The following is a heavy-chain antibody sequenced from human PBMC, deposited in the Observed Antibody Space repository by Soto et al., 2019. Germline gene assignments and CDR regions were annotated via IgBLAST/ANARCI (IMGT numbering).Heavy chain of an antibody. D-gene: IGHD3-9*01. CDR1: GGPFSGYY. J-gene: IGHJ6*03. Sequence: SETLSLTCAVYGGPFSGYYWSWIRQPPGKGLEWIGEINHSGSTNYNPSLKSRVTISVDTSKNRFSLKLSSVTAADTAVYYCRGTGPDYYYYYMDVWGKGTTVTVSS. V-gene: IGHV4-34*01. CDR2: INHSGST. CDR3: RGTGPDYYYYYMDV.